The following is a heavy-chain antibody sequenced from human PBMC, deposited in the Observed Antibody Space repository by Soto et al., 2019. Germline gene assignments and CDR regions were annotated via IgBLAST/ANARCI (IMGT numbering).Heavy chain of an antibody. J-gene: IGHJ3*02. CDR3: ARDKARVHAFDI. CDR2: IYYSGST. D-gene: IGHD6-6*01. CDR1: GGSISSYY. V-gene: IGHV4-59*01. Sequence: QVQLQESGPGLVKPSETLSLTCTVSGGSISSYYWSWIRQPPGKGLEWIGYIYYSGSTNYNPSLKSRVTISVDTSKKQFPLKLSSVTAADTAVYYCARDKARVHAFDIWGQGTMVTVSS.